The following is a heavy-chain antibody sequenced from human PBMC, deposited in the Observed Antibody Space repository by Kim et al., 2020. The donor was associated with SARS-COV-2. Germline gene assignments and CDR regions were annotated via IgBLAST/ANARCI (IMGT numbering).Heavy chain of an antibody. V-gene: IGHV3-11*01. Sequence: GGSLRLSCAASGFTLSDYYMTWIRQAPGKGLEWLSYIIRSGSVTHHADSVKGRFTISRDKAKNSIYLQMNSLRVEDTAVYYCARVTFGVAPLYYYYMDVWGKGTTVTVSS. CDR3: ARVTFGVAPLYYYYMDV. J-gene: IGHJ6*03. CDR1: GFTLSDYY. D-gene: IGHD3-3*01. CDR2: IIRSGSVT.